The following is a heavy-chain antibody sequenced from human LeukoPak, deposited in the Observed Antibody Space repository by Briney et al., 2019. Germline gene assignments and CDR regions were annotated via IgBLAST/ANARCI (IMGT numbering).Heavy chain of an antibody. Sequence: SETLSLTCTVSGGSISSYYWSWIRQPPGMGLEWIGYISYSGSTNYSPSLKSRVTILVDTSKNQFSLKLSSVTAADTAVYYCARGKYFFERKAEWYFDLWGRGTLVTVSS. V-gene: IGHV4-59*01. J-gene: IGHJ2*01. CDR1: GGSISSYY. CDR3: ARGKYFFERKAEWYFDL. CDR2: ISYSGST. D-gene: IGHD2/OR15-2a*01.